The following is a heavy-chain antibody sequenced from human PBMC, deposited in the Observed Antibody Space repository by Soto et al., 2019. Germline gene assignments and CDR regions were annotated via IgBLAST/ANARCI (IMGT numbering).Heavy chain of an antibody. CDR3: ARGRGYSYGSCMDV. V-gene: IGHV4-34*01. J-gene: IGHJ6*02. D-gene: IGHD5-18*01. CDR1: GGSFSGYY. CDR2: INHSGST. Sequence: QVQLQQWGAGLLKPSETLSLTCAVYGGSFSGYYWSWIRQPPGKGLEWIGEINHSGSTNYNPSLKSRVTISVDTSKNQFSLKLSYVTAADTAVYYCARGRGYSYGSCMDVWGQGTTVTVSS.